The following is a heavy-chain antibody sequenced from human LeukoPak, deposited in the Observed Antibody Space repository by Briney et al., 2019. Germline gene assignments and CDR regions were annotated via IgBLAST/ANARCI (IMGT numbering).Heavy chain of an antibody. CDR3: ARTFSESYYYYGMDV. V-gene: IGHV4-59*01. Sequence: SETLSLTCTASGGSISSYYWSWIRQPPGKGLEWIGYVYYSGRTNYNPSLKSRVTISVDTSKNQFSLKLSSVTAADTAVYYCARTFSESYYYYGMDVWGQGTTVTVSS. D-gene: IGHD1-26*01. CDR2: VYYSGRT. CDR1: GGSISSYY. J-gene: IGHJ6*02.